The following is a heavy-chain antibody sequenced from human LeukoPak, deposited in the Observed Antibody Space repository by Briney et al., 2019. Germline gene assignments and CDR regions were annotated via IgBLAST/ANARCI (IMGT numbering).Heavy chain of an antibody. D-gene: IGHD1-26*01. V-gene: IGHV3-23*01. CDR3: AKESVGAVDY. CDR2: ISGSGGST. J-gene: IGHJ4*02. Sequence: GSLRLSCGASGFTFTSHWMSWVRQAPGKGLEWVSAISGSGGSTYYADSVKGRFTISRDNSKNTLYLQMNSLRAEDTAVYYCAKESVGAVDYWGQGTLVTVSS. CDR1: GFTFTSHW.